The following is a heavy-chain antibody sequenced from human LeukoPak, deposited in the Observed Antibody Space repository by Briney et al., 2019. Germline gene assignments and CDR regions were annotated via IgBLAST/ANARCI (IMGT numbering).Heavy chain of an antibody. J-gene: IGHJ4*02. CDR1: GGSFSGYY. CDR3: AGCPDYYDSSGYHN. D-gene: IGHD3-22*01. V-gene: IGHV4-34*01. Sequence: PSETLSLTCAVYGGSFSGYYWGWIRQPPGKGLEWIGEINHSGSTNYNPSLKSRVTISVDTSKNQFSLKLSSVTAADTAVYYCAGCPDYYDSSGYHNWGQGTLVTVSS. CDR2: INHSGST.